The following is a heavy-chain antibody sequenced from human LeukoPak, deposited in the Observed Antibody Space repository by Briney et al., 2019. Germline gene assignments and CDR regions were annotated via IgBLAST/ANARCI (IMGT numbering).Heavy chain of an antibody. D-gene: IGHD3-10*01. CDR2: INYSGST. Sequence: SETLSLTCTVSGGSVSSTTYYWSWIRQPPGKGLEWIASINYSGSTYYNPSLKSRVTISVDTSENQFSLKLSSVTAADTPVYYCARYVVYGSGKYYFDYWGQGTLATVSS. V-gene: IGHV4-39*01. CDR1: GGSVSSTTYY. J-gene: IGHJ4*02. CDR3: ARYVVYGSGKYYFDY.